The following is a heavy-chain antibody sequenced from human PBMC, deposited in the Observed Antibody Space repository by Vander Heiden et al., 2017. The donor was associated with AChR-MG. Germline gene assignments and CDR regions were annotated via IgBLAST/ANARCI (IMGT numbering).Heavy chain of an antibody. CDR3: AREGEGIDAFDI. V-gene: IGHV3-33*01. CDR2: IWYDGSNK. J-gene: IGHJ3*02. D-gene: IGHD3-16*01. Sequence: QVQLVESGGGVVQPGRSLRLSCAASGFTFSSYGMHWVRQAPGKGLEWVAVIWYDGSNKYYADSVKGRFTISRDNSKNTLYLQMNSLRAEDTAVYYCAREGEGIDAFDIWGQGTMVTVSS. CDR1: GFTFSSYG.